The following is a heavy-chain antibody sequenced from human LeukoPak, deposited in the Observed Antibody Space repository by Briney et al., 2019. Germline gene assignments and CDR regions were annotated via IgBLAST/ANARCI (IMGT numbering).Heavy chain of an antibody. V-gene: IGHV3-64*01. Sequence: GGSLRLSCAASGFTFSSYAMHWVRQAPGKGLEYVSAISSNGGSTYYANSVKGRFTISRDNSKNRLYLRMGSLRAEDMAVYDCAKEYYDGSGPGAFDIWGKGTMVTVSS. CDR2: ISSNGGST. J-gene: IGHJ3*02. D-gene: IGHD3-22*01. CDR1: GFTFSSYA. CDR3: AKEYYDGSGPGAFDI.